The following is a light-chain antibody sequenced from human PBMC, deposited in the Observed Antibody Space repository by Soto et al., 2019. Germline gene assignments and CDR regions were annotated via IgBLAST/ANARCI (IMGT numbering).Light chain of an antibody. J-gene: IGLJ1*01. CDR1: SSDVGGYNY. Sequence: QSVLTLPPSASGSPGQSVTISCTGTSSDVGGYNYVSWYQQHPGKAPKLMIYEVSKRPSGVPDRFSGSKSGNTASLTVSGLQAEDEADYYCSSYAGSNNSYVFGTGTKVTVL. CDR3: SSYAGSNNSYV. CDR2: EVS. V-gene: IGLV2-8*01.